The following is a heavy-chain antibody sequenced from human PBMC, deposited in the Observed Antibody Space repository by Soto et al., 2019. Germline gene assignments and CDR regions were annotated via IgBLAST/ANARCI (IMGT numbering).Heavy chain of an antibody. D-gene: IGHD1-1*01. Sequence: QLQLPESGSGLVKPSQTLSLTCAVSGGSISSGGYSWSWIRQPPGKGLEWVGYIYHSGSTYDNPSLKRRVTISVDRSKNQFSLKLSSVTAADTAVYYCARSASTVTTLDYWGQGTLVTVSS. CDR1: GGSISSGGYS. CDR2: IYHSGST. V-gene: IGHV4-30-2*01. J-gene: IGHJ4*02. CDR3: ARSASTVTTLDY.